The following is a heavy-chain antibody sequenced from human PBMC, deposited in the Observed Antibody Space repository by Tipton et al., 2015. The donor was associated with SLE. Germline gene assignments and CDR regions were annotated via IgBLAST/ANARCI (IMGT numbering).Heavy chain of an antibody. Sequence: SLRLSCAASGFTFSSYGMHWVRQAPGKGLEWVAFIRYDGSNKYYADSVKGRFTISRDNSKNTLYLQMNSLRAEDTAVYYCAKVLTTVVVDDAFDIWGQGTMVTVSS. D-gene: IGHD4-23*01. CDR3: AKVLTTVVVDDAFDI. V-gene: IGHV3-30*02. J-gene: IGHJ3*02. CDR2: IRYDGSNK. CDR1: GFTFSSYG.